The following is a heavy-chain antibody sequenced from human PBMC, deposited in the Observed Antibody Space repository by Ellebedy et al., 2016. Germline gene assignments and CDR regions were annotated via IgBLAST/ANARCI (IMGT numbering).Heavy chain of an antibody. D-gene: IGHD3-16*01. CDR3: ARGVGGTSLNWFDP. J-gene: IGHJ5*02. Sequence: GESLKISXTASGFNFNTFFMTWVRQAPGKGLEWVSSISSSGTDIFYADSVKGRFTISRDNAKNSVYLQMNSLRAEDTAVYYCARGVGGTSLNWFDPWGQGTLVTVSS. CDR2: ISSSGTDI. V-gene: IGHV3-21*01. CDR1: GFNFNTFF.